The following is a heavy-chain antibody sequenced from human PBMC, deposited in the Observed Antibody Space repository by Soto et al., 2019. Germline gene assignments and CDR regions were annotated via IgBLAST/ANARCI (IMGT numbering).Heavy chain of an antibody. CDR3: ARELRITIFGVAYYYYGMDV. Sequence: QVQLQESGPGLVKPSETLSLTCTVSGGSISSYYWSWIRQPPGKGLEWIGYIYYSGSTNYNPSLKSRVTISVDTSNNQFSLKLSSVTAADTAVYYCARELRITIFGVAYYYYGMDVWGQGTTVTVSS. D-gene: IGHD3-3*01. J-gene: IGHJ6*02. V-gene: IGHV4-59*01. CDR1: GGSISSYY. CDR2: IYYSGST.